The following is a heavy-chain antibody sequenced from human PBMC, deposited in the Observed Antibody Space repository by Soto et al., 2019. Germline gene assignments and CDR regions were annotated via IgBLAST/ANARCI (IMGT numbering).Heavy chain of an antibody. V-gene: IGHV3-33*01. J-gene: IGHJ4*02. CDR1: GSIFSGYG. Sequence: QEQLVESGGGVVQPGTSLRLSCAASGSIFSGYGMHWVRQAPGKGLEWVAVIWYDGSNKYYADSVKGRFTISRDNSKNMLYLQMDSLRAEDTAGYYCARDGIGGTACRGFFDYWGQGTLVTISS. D-gene: IGHD1-7*01. CDR2: IWYDGSNK. CDR3: ARDGIGGTACRGFFDY.